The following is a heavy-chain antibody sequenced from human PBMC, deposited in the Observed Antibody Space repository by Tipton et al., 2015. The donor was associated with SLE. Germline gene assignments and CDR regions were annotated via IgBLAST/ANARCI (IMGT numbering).Heavy chain of an antibody. J-gene: IGHJ5*02. CDR3: ARMRGGYNAHH. CDR1: GDSITSEY. Sequence: TLSLTCTVSGDSITSEYWAWIRQPPGKGLEWVGYISYSGSTNYNPSVRSRVSISLDTSKNQFSLKVKSVTTADTAVYYCARMRGGYNAHHWGQGILVTVSS. CDR2: ISYSGST. V-gene: IGHV4-59*01. D-gene: IGHD5-24*01.